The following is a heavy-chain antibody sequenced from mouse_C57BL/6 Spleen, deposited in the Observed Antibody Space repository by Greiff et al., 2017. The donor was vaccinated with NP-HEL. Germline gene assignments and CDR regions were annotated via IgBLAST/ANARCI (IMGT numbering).Heavy chain of an antibody. J-gene: IGHJ2*01. V-gene: IGHV5-4*01. CDR2: ISDGGSYT. CDR1: GFTFSSYS. D-gene: IGHD3-2*02. Sequence: EVHLVESGGGLVKPGGSLKLSCAASGFTFSSYSMSWVRQTPEQRLEWVATISDGGSYTYYPDNVKGRFTISRDNAKNNPYLQLSQLKSEDTAMYYCERAQAYIFDYWGQGTTLTVSS. CDR3: ERAQAYIFDY.